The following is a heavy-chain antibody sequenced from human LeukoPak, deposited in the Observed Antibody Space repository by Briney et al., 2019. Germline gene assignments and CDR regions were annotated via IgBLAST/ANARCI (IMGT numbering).Heavy chain of an antibody. Sequence: SETLSLTCAVYGGSFSGYYWSWIRQPPGKGLEWVGEVLHTGGTNYNPSLKSRVTISVDTSKNQFFLKLTSVTAADTAVYYCAKGPAAIHPWGPGTLVTVSS. CDR3: AKGPAAIHP. CDR1: GGSFSGYY. V-gene: IGHV4-34*12. D-gene: IGHD2-2*01. CDR2: VLHTGGT. J-gene: IGHJ5*02.